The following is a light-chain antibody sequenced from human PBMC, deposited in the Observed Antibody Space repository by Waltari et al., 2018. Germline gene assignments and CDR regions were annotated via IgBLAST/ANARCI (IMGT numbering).Light chain of an antibody. CDR3: LLWGV. Sequence: QTVVTQEPSLTVSPGGTVTLTCASSTGAVTSGYYPNWFQQKPGQAPRALIYSKSNKHSWTPARFSGSLLGGKAALTLSGVQPEDEAEYYCLLWGVFGGGTKLTVL. V-gene: IGLV7-43*01. CDR1: TGAVTSGYY. CDR2: SKS. J-gene: IGLJ2*01.